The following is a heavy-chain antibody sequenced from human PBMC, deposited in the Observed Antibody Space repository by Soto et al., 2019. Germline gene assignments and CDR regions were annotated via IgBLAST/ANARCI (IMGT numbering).Heavy chain of an antibody. V-gene: IGHV4-39*01. Sequence: SETLSLTCTVSGGSISSSRCHWGWIRQPPGKGLEWIASIKYSGTTFYNPSLKSRVTLSVDTSKNQFALKLSSVTAAETAVYSCARHGITGGYSDAFDIWGQGTMVTVSS. D-gene: IGHD1-26*01. CDR2: IKYSGTT. J-gene: IGHJ3*02. CDR1: GGSISSSRCH. CDR3: ARHGITGGYSDAFDI.